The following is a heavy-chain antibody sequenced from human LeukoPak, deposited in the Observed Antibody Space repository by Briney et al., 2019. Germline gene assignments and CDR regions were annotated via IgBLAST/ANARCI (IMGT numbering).Heavy chain of an antibody. CDR2: IIPIFGTA. V-gene: IGHV1-69*13. CDR3: ARVSGYKFLHFDY. D-gene: IGHD5-12*01. CDR1: GYTFTTYP. Sequence: SVKVSCKASGYTFTTYPINWVRQAPGQGLEWMGGIIPIFGTANYAQKFQGRVTITADESTSTAYMELSSLRSEDTAVYYCARVSGYKFLHFDYWGQGTLVTVSS. J-gene: IGHJ4*02.